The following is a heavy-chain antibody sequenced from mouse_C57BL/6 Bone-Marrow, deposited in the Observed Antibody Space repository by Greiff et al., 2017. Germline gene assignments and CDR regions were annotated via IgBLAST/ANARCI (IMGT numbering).Heavy chain of an antibody. CDR3: VRPPLLWFDY. CDR2: IRSKSNNYAT. CDR1: GFSFNTYA. Sequence: EVKVVESGGGLVQPKGSLKLSCAASGFSFNTYAMNWVRQAPGQGLEWVARIRSKSNNYATYYADSVKDRFTISRDDSESMLYLQMNNLKTEDTAMYCCVRPPLLWFDYWGQGTTLTVSA. V-gene: IGHV10-1*01. D-gene: IGHD1-1*02. J-gene: IGHJ2*01.